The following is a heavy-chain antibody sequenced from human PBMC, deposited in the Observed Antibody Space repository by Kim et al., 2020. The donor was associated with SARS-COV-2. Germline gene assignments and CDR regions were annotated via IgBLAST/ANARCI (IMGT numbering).Heavy chain of an antibody. D-gene: IGHD3-22*01. J-gene: IGHJ4*02. Sequence: KGRFTISRDNAKNSLYLQMNSLRAEDTAVYYCARSILKGYYYDSSGPIDYWGQGTLVTVSS. V-gene: IGHV3-11*03. CDR3: ARSILKGYYYDSSGPIDY.